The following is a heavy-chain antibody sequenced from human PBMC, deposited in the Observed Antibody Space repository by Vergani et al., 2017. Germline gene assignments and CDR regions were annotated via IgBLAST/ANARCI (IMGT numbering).Heavy chain of an antibody. J-gene: IGHJ4*02. V-gene: IGHV3-30*18. D-gene: IGHD2-8*01. CDR3: AKAPDDGVCDY. CDR2: ISYDGSNK. CDR1: GFTFSSHG. Sequence: QVQLVESGGGVVQPGRSLRLPCAASGFTFSSHGVHWVRQAPGKGLEWVAVISYDGSNKYYADSVKGRFTISRDNSKNTLYLQMNSLRAEDTAVYYCAKAPDDGVCDYWGQGTLVTVSS.